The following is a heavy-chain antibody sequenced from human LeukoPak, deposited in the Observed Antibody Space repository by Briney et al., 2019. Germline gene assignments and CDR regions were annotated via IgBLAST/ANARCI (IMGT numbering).Heavy chain of an antibody. CDR3: ARPQYCSGGSCDYYFDY. CDR1: GGSFSGYY. Sequence: SETLSFTCAVYGGSFSGYYWSWIRQLPGKGLEWIGEINHSGSTNYNPSLKSRVTISVDTSKNQFSLKLSSVTAADTAVYYCARPQYCSGGSCDYYFDYWGQGTLVTVSS. V-gene: IGHV4-34*01. D-gene: IGHD2-15*01. CDR2: INHSGST. J-gene: IGHJ4*02.